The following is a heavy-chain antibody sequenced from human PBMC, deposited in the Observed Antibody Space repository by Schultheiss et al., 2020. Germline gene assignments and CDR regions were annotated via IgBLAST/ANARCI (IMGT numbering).Heavy chain of an antibody. CDR2: IWYDGSNK. J-gene: IGHJ4*02. Sequence: GGSLRLSCAASGFTFSSYGMHWVRQAPGKGLEWVAVIWYDGSNKYYADSVKGRFTISRDNSKNTLYLQMNSLRAEDTAVYYCAKDPRGYSYGPPFFDYWGQGTLVTVSS. CDR1: GFTFSSYG. D-gene: IGHD5-18*01. CDR3: AKDPRGYSYGPPFFDY. V-gene: IGHV3-33*06.